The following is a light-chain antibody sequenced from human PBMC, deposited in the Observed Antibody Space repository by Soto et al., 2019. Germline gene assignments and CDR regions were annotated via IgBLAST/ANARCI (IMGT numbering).Light chain of an antibody. CDR1: SSDVGSYNH. V-gene: IGLV2-23*03. CDR2: EGS. J-gene: IGLJ1*01. CDR3: CSYEGSSTFHYV. Sequence: QSVLTQPASVSGSPGQSITISCTGTSSDVGSYNHVSWYQQHPGKAPKLMIYEGSKRPSGVSNRFSGSKSANTASLTISGVQAEDDADYYCCSYEGSSTFHYVFGTGTKLTVL.